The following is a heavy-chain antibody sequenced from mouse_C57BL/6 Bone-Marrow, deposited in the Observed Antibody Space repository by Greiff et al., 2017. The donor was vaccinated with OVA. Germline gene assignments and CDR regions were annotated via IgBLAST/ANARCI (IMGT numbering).Heavy chain of an antibody. D-gene: IGHD2-2*01. CDR1: GYTFTDHT. CDR2: IYPRDGST. J-gene: IGHJ4*01. Sequence: VQLQQSDAELVKPGASVKISFKVSGYTFTDHTIHWMKRRPEQGLEWIGYIYPRDGSTEYNEKLKGKATLTADKSSSTAYMQLNSLTSEDAAVYFWARGYYYAMDYWGQGTSVTGSS. CDR3: ARGYYYAMDY. V-gene: IGHV1-78*01.